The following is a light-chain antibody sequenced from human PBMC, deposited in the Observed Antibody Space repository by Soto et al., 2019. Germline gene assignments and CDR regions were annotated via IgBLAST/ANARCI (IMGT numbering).Light chain of an antibody. CDR2: DAS. J-gene: IGKJ4*01. CDR3: QQRSNWPAVVRT. Sequence: EIVLTQSPATLSLSPGERATLSCRASQSVSSYLAWYQQKPGQAPRLLIYDASNRATGIPARFSGSGSGTDFTLTISSLEPEDFAGYYCQQRSNWPAVVRTVGGGTKVDIK. V-gene: IGKV3-11*01. CDR1: QSVSSY.